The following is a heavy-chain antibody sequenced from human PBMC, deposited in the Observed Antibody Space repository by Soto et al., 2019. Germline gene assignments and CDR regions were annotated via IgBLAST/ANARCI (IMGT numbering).Heavy chain of an antibody. D-gene: IGHD3-22*01. V-gene: IGHV4-34*01. Sequence: PSETLSLTCAVYGGSFSGYYWSWIRQPPGKGLEWIGEINHSGSTNYNPSLKSRVTISVDTSKNQFSLKLSSVTAADTAVYYCARGFYYDSSGYPYFDYWGQGTLVTVSS. CDR2: INHSGST. CDR3: ARGFYYDSSGYPYFDY. CDR1: GGSFSGYY. J-gene: IGHJ4*02.